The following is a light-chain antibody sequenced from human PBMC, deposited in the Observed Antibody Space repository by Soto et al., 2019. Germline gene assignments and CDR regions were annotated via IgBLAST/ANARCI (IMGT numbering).Light chain of an antibody. V-gene: IGLV2-23*01. CDR2: EGS. CDR1: SSDVGSYNF. CDR3: CSYAGRYTVL. J-gene: IGLJ2*01. Sequence: QSVLTQPASVSGSPGQSITISCTGTSSDVGSYNFVSWYQQHPGKAPKLMIYEGSQRPSGVSHRFSGSKSGNTASLTISGLQAEEEADYYCCSYAGRYTVLFGGGTQLTVL.